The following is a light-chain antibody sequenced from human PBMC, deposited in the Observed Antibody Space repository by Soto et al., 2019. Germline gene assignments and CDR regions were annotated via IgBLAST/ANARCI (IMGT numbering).Light chain of an antibody. V-gene: IGKV3-15*01. CDR1: QSVSSD. CDR3: LQYTDWPPKQYT. CDR2: GAS. J-gene: IGKJ2*01. Sequence: EIVMTQSPATLSVSPGERVTLSCRASQSVSSDLAWYQYKPGQAPRLLIYGASTRGTGTPARFSGSGSGTEFSLSISSLQSEDFAVYYCLQYTDWPPKQYTFGQGTKLEIK.